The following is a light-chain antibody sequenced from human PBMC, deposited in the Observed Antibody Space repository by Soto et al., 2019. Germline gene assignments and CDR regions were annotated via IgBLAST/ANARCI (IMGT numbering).Light chain of an antibody. J-gene: IGKJ2*01. V-gene: IGKV3-15*01. CDR2: GAS. CDR1: QSVASN. CDR3: QQYHNWPPQYT. Sequence: EIVMTQSPASLSVSPGDGDTLSCRASQSVASNVAWYQQKPGQGPRLLIHGASTRAAGVPARFSGSGSGTDFTLTISSLQSEDFAVSYCQQYHNWPPQYTFGQGTKLQIK.